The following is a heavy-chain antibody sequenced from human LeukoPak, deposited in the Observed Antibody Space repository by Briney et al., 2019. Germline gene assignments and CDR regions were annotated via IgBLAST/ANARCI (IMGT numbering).Heavy chain of an antibody. J-gene: IGHJ6*03. D-gene: IGHD3-10*01. CDR1: GGSFSGYY. Sequence: SETLSLTCAVYGGSFSGYYWSWIRQPPGKGLEWIGEINHSGSTNYNPSLKGRVTISVDTSKNQFSLKLSSVTAADTAVYYCASSIRGSYYMDVWGKGTTVTISS. CDR2: INHSGST. V-gene: IGHV4-34*01. CDR3: ASSIRGSYYMDV.